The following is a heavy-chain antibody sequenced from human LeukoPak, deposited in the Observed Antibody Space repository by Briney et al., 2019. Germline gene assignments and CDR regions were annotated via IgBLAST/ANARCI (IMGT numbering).Heavy chain of an antibody. CDR1: GYTFTSYG. J-gene: IGHJ6*03. CDR3: ARVMLESGSYYLGSYYYYYYYMDV. Sequence: ASVKVSCKASGYTFTSYGISWVRQAPGQGLEWMGWISAYNGNTNYAQKLQGRVTMTTDTSTSTAYMELRSLRSDDTAVYYCARVMLESGSYYLGSYYYYYYYMDVWGKGTTVTVSS. D-gene: IGHD1-26*01. V-gene: IGHV1-18*01. CDR2: ISAYNGNT.